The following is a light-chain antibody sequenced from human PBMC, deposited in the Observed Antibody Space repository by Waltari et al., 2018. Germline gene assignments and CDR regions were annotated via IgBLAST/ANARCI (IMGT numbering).Light chain of an antibody. J-gene: IGLJ3*02. CDR3: ASWDDSLNGHWV. Sequence: QSVLTQPPSASGTPGQRVTISCSGSASNIVGNLVNWYQQLPGKAPKLLIYRSDLRPSGVPDRFSGSKSGTSASLAISGLQSEDEADYFCASWDDSLNGHWVFGGGTKVTVL. V-gene: IGLV1-44*01. CDR1: ASNIVGNL. CDR2: RSD.